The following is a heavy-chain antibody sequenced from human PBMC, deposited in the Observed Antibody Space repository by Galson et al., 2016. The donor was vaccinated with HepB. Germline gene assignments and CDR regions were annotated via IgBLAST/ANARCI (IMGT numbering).Heavy chain of an antibody. Sequence: SLRLSCATSGFTFSNYSMTWVRQAPGKGLEWVSYISSSSSPIYYANSVKGRFIISRDNAKNSLYLRMTSLRDEDTAVYYCARRAVWFRGPTQAYYYYSMDGWGQGTTVTVSS. V-gene: IGHV3-48*02. D-gene: IGHD3-10*01. J-gene: IGHJ6*02. CDR2: ISSSSSPI. CDR1: GFTFSNYS. CDR3: ARRAVWFRGPTQAYYYYSMDG.